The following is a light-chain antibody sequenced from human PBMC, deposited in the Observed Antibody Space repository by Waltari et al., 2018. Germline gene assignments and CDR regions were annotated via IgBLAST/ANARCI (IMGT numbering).Light chain of an antibody. CDR1: SSDV. CDR3: SSYTSSSTV. V-gene: IGLV2-14*01. CDR2: EVS. Sequence: QSALTQPASVSGSPGQSITISCTGTSSDVVSWYQQHPGKAPKLMIYEVSNRPSGVSIRFSGSESGNTAALTISGLQAEDEADYYCSSYTSSSTVFGGGTKLTVL. J-gene: IGLJ2*01.